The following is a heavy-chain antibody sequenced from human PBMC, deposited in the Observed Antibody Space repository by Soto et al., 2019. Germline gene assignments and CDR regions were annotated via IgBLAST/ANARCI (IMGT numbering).Heavy chain of an antibody. D-gene: IGHD3-10*01. CDR3: ARHNYGSGSTYFDY. J-gene: IGHJ4*02. CDR2: IYYSGST. CDR1: GVSISSYY. Sequence: SETLSLTCTVSGVSISSYYWSWIRQPPGKGLEWIGYIYYSGSTNYNPSLKSRVTISVDTSKNQFSLKLNSMTAADTAVYYCARHNYGSGSTYFDYWGQGTLVTSPQ. V-gene: IGHV4-59*08.